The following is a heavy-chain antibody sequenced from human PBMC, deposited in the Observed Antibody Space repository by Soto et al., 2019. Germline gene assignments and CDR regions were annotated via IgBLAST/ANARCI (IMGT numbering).Heavy chain of an antibody. D-gene: IGHD5-12*01. CDR2: ILPIFKTP. V-gene: IGHV1-69*01. CDR1: GDTLNNYA. J-gene: IGHJ4*02. CDR3: ATLASGGYFFQY. Sequence: QVQLVQSGAEVKKPGSSVKVSCKASGDTLNNYAINWVRQAPGQGLEWMGGILPIFKTPPYAQKFQGRVTTAADESTSTAYMEVSSLRSDDTAVYFCATLASGGYFFQYWGQGTLVIVSS.